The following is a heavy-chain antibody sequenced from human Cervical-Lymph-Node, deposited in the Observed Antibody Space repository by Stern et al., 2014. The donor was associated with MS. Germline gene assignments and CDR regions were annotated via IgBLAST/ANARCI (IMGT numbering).Heavy chain of an antibody. V-gene: IGHV4-59*01. CDR2: IYNGRST. Sequence: QVQLQESGPGLVKPSETLSLTCAVSGVSINNKYWTWIRQSPGKGLEWIGFIYNGRSTSYNPSLKSRVTISVDTSKNQVSLELSSVTAADTAVYYCARDSETADYLDYWGQGRLVTVSS. D-gene: IGHD1-1*01. J-gene: IGHJ4*02. CDR3: ARDSETADYLDY. CDR1: GVSINNKY.